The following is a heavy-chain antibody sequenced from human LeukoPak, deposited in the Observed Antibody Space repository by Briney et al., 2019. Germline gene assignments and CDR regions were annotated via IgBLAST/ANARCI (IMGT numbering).Heavy chain of an antibody. D-gene: IGHD6-6*01. CDR1: GGSISSGDYY. CDR3: ARSSGRVAARPGGSFDY. Sequence: SQTLSLTCTVSGGSISSGDYYWSWIRQPPGKGLEWIGYIYYSGSTYYNPSLKSRVTLSVDTSKNQFSLKLSSVTAADTAVYYCARSSGRVAARPGGSFDYWGQGTLVTVSS. V-gene: IGHV4-30-4*08. CDR2: IYYSGST. J-gene: IGHJ4*02.